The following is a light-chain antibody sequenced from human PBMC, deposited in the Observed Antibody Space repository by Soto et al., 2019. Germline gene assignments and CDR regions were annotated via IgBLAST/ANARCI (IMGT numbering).Light chain of an antibody. CDR3: CSYAGSYARYV. V-gene: IGLV2-11*01. CDR2: DVS. Sequence: QSALTQPRSVSGSPGQSVTISCTGTSSDVGGYNYVSWYQQHPGKAPKLMIYDVSERPSGVPDRFSGSKSGNTASLTISGLQAEDEADYYCCSYAGSYARYVFGTGTQLTVL. CDR1: SSDVGGYNY. J-gene: IGLJ1*01.